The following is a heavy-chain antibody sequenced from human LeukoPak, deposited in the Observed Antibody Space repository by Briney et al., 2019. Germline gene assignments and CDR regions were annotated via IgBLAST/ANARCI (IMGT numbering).Heavy chain of an antibody. V-gene: IGHV3-30*04. CDR3: ARGGQWLVKYVVY. Sequence: GGSLRLSCAASGFTFSSYAMHWVRQAPGKGLEWVAVISYDGSNKYYADSVKGRFTISRDNSKNTLYLQMNSLRAEDTAVYYCARGGQWLVKYVVYWGQGTLVTVSS. CDR2: ISYDGSNK. D-gene: IGHD6-19*01. J-gene: IGHJ4*02. CDR1: GFTFSSYA.